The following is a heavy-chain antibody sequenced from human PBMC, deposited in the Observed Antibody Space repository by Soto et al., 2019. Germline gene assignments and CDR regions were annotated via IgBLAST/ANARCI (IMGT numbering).Heavy chain of an antibody. CDR3: ARGGIAARLSPNWFDP. Sequence: SETLSLTCAVYGGSFSGYYWSWIRQPPGKGLEWIGEINHSGSTNYNPSLKSRVTISVDTSKNQFSLKLSSVTAADTAVYYCARGGIAARLSPNWFDPWGQGTLVTVSS. CDR2: INHSGST. J-gene: IGHJ5*02. V-gene: IGHV4-34*01. D-gene: IGHD6-6*01. CDR1: GGSFSGYY.